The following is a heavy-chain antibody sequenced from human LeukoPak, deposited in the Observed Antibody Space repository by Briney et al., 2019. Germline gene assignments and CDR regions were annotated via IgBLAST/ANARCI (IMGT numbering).Heavy chain of an antibody. Sequence: SETLSLTCTVSGGSISSYYWSWIRQPPGKGLEWIGYIYYSGSTNYNPSLKSRVTISVDTSKNQFSLKLSSVTPEDTAVYYCARSVGATTGPFDIWGQGTMVTVSS. D-gene: IGHD1-26*01. CDR1: GGSISSYY. CDR3: ARSVGATTGPFDI. J-gene: IGHJ3*02. CDR2: IYYSGST. V-gene: IGHV4-59*12.